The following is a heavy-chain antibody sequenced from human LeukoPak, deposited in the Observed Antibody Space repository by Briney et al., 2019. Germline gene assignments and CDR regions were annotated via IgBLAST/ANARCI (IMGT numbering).Heavy chain of an antibody. D-gene: IGHD4-17*01. CDR3: ARDHGDSTFDY. V-gene: IGHV3-30*02. Sequence: PGGSLRLSCAASGFTFSSFGMHWVRQAPGQGLEWVAFILYDGTNKYYADSVKGRFTISRDNSKNTLSLQMNSLRAEDTAVYYCARDHGDSTFDYWGQGTLVTVSS. J-gene: IGHJ4*02. CDR1: GFTFSSFG. CDR2: ILYDGTNK.